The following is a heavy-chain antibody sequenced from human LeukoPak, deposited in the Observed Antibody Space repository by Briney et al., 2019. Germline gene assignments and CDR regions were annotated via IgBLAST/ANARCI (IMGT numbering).Heavy chain of an antibody. V-gene: IGHV3-23*01. CDR3: AKDLYYDSSGYYYSPIGY. J-gene: IGHJ4*02. CDR2: ISGSGGST. D-gene: IGHD3-22*01. CDR1: GFTFSSYA. Sequence: GGSLRLSCAASGFTFSSYAMSWVRQAPGKGLEWVSAISGSGGSTYYADSVKGRFTISRDNSKNTLYLQMNSLRAEDTAVYYCAKDLYYDSSGYYYSPIGYWGQGTLVTVSS.